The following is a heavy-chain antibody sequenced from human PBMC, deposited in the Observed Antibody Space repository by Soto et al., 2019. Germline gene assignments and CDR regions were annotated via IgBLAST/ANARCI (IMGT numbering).Heavy chain of an antibody. D-gene: IGHD1-26*01. Sequence: LESGGGLVKPGGSLRLSCVASGFIFSNYAMNWVRQAPGKGLEWVSGTHGRGDKTFYADFAKGRFSMSRDNSKNTVYLQRNSRRVEDTARYYCVKDSDCADEWQPQPALDFWGQGTLVSVST. CDR1: GFIFSNYA. CDR3: VKDSDCADEWQPQPALDF. J-gene: IGHJ4*02. V-gene: IGHV3-23*01. CDR2: THGRGDKT.